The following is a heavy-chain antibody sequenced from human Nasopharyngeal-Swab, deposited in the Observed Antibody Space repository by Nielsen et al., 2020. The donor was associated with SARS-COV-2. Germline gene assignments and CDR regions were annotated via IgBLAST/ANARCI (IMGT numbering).Heavy chain of an antibody. CDR1: GDSIAYCTFY. D-gene: IGHD6-13*01. Sequence: SETLSLTCTVSGDSIAYCTFYWGWIRQPPGKGLEWLGNIYYNGNTYQNPYLKSRLTIHVDKSKNQCSLQLSSVTAADTAVYYCVRSSSWYYFDYWAQGTQVTVSS. CDR2: IYYNGNT. CDR3: VRSSSWYYFDY. V-gene: IGHV4-39*01. J-gene: IGHJ4*02.